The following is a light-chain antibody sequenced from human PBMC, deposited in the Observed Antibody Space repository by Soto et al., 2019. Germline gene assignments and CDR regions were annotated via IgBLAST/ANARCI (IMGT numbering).Light chain of an antibody. CDR1: QSISSY. Sequence: DIQMTQSPSSLSASVGDRVTITCRARQSISSYLNWYKQKPGKAPKLLIYAASNLQSGVPSRFSGSGSGTDFTLTISSLQPEDFATYYCQQSYSIPLTFGGGTNVEI. J-gene: IGKJ4*01. V-gene: IGKV1-39*01. CDR2: AAS. CDR3: QQSYSIPLT.